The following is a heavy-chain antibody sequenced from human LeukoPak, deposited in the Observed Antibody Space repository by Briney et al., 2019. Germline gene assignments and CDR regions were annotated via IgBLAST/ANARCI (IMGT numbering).Heavy chain of an antibody. J-gene: IGHJ4*02. Sequence: PGGSLRLSCAASGFPFSSYAMNWVRQAPGKGLEWVSIIFGSGDTTYYADSVKGRFTVSRDNSKNTLYLQMNSLGAEDTAVYYCAKKQQGAVAGGWDFDYWGQGTLVTVSS. CDR1: GFPFSSYA. D-gene: IGHD6-19*01. CDR3: AKKQQGAVAGGWDFDY. V-gene: IGHV3-23*01. CDR2: IFGSGDTT.